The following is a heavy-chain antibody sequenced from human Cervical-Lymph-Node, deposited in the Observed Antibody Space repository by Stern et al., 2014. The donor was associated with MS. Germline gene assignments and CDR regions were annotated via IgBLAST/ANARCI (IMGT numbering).Heavy chain of an antibody. Sequence: QVPLVESGGGVVQPGRSLRLSCAASGFTFSSYAMHWVRQAPVKGLEWEAVISYDVSNKYYAVSVKGRFTISRDNSKNTLYLQMNSLRAEDTAVYYCARGSPYYDSSGYAEHWGQGTLVTVSS. CDR2: ISYDVSNK. CDR3: ARGSPYYDSSGYAEH. D-gene: IGHD3-22*01. V-gene: IGHV3-30-3*01. CDR1: GFTFSSYA. J-gene: IGHJ1*01.